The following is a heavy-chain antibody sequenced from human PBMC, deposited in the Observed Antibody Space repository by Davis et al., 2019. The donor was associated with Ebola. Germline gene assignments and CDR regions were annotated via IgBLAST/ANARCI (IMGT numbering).Heavy chain of an antibody. D-gene: IGHD2-2*01. CDR2: ISSSGSTI. CDR3: ARDRDSRRHQLFDS. Sequence: GESLKISCAASGFTFSSYEMNWVRQAPGKGLEWVSYISSSGSTIYYADSVKGRFTISRDNPKNSLYLQMTSLRVEDTAVYYCARDRDSRRHQLFDSWGQGTLVIVSS. V-gene: IGHV3-48*03. CDR1: GFTFSSYE. J-gene: IGHJ1*01.